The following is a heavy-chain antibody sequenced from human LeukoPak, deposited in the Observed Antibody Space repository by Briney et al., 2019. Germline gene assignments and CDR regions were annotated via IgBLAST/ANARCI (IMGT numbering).Heavy chain of an antibody. Sequence: GGSLRLSCAVSGFPFSSYAVRGLRQAPGRGVEGVSAISGSGGSTYYADSVKGRFTISKDNSKNTLYLQMNSLRAKDTAVYYCAKDHPAMVYYFDYWGQGTLVTVSS. CDR3: AKDHPAMVYYFDY. J-gene: IGHJ4*02. CDR1: GFPFSSYA. CDR2: ISGSGGST. D-gene: IGHD5-18*01. V-gene: IGHV3-23*01.